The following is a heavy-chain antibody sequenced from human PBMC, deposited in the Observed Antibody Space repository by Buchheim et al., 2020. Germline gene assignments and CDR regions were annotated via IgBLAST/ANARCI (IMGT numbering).Heavy chain of an antibody. D-gene: IGHD2-15*01. CDR1: GFALSNYW. CDR2: INNDGSHI. Sequence: EVQLVESGGGLVQPGGSVRLSCAASGFALSNYWMYWVRQSPGKGLVWVSHINNDGSHISYADSVKGRFTISGDNAKNTLYLEMNGLKAEDTAVYYCARGLCSGGRCDYYYGMDVWGQGTT. CDR3: ARGLCSGGRCDYYYGMDV. J-gene: IGHJ6*02. V-gene: IGHV3-74*01.